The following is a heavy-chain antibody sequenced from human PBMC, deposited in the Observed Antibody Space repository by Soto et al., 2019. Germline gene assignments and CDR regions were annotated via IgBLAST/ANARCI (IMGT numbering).Heavy chain of an antibody. Sequence: QVQLVQSGAEVKKPGASVKVSCKASGYTFTGYYMHWVRQAPGQGLEWMGWINPNSGGTSYAQNFQGWVTMTRDTSITTAYMELSRLRSDDTAVYYCARGGYSGYDFDYWGQGTLVTVSS. V-gene: IGHV1-2*04. CDR1: GYTFTGYY. J-gene: IGHJ4*02. CDR2: INPNSGGT. CDR3: ARGGYSGYDFDY. D-gene: IGHD5-12*01.